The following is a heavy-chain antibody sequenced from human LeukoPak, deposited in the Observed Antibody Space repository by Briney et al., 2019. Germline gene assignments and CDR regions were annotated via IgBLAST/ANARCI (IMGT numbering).Heavy chain of an antibody. CDR3: ARVKGEGFLEWLIYYYYMDV. D-gene: IGHD3-3*01. J-gene: IGHJ6*03. V-gene: IGHV3-11*04. CDR1: GFTVSSNY. CDR2: ISRSGGTK. Sequence: PGGSLRLSCAASGFTVSSNYMSWVRQAPGKGLEWVSSISRSGGTKYYADSVKGRFTTSRDNAKNSLFLQMNSLRAEDTAVYYCARVKGEGFLEWLIYYYYMDVWGKGTTVTVSS.